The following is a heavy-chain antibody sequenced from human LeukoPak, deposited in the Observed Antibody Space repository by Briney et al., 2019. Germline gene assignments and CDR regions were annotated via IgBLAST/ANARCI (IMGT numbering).Heavy chain of an antibody. V-gene: IGHV1-69*05. CDR3: ARQVREYCSGGSCPNWFDP. J-gene: IGHJ5*02. D-gene: IGHD2-15*01. Sequence: SVKVSCKASGGTFSSYAISWVRQAPGQGLEWMGRIIPIFGTANYAQKFQGRVTTTTDESTSTAYMELSSLRSEDTAVYYCARQVREYCSGGSCPNWFDPWGQGTLVTVSS. CDR2: IIPIFGTA. CDR1: GGTFSSYA.